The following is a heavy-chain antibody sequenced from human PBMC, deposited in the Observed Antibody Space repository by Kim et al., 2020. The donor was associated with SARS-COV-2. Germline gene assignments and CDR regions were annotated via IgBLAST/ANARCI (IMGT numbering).Heavy chain of an antibody. CDR1: GGSISSSNW. Sequence: SETLSLTCAVSGGSISSSNWWSWVRQPPGKGLEWIGEIYHSGSTNYNPSLKSRVTISVDKSKNQFSLKLSSVTAADTAVYYCARAQNWYSSSWHFDYWGQGSLVTVSS. J-gene: IGHJ4*02. CDR3: ARAQNWYSSSWHFDY. CDR2: IYHSGST. V-gene: IGHV4-4*02. D-gene: IGHD6-13*01.